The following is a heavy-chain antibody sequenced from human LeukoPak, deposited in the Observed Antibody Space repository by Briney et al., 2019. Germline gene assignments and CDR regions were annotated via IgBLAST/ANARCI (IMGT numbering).Heavy chain of an antibody. Sequence: GGSLGLSCAASGFTFSSYAMSWVRQAPGKGLEWVSAISGSGGSTYYADSVKGRFTISRDNSKNTLYLQMNSLRAEDTAVYYCAKDGDAKYYYDSSGLENAFDIWGQGTMVTVSS. J-gene: IGHJ3*02. CDR1: GFTFSSYA. V-gene: IGHV3-23*01. CDR3: AKDGDAKYYYDSSGLENAFDI. CDR2: ISGSGGST. D-gene: IGHD3-22*01.